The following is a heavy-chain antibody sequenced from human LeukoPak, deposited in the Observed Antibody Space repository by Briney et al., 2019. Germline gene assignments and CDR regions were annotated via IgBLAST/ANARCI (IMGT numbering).Heavy chain of an antibody. J-gene: IGHJ4*02. D-gene: IGHD1-1*01. CDR3: ARVHNWDFDY. Sequence: SETLSLTCTVSGGSISSYYWSWIRQPPGKGLEWIGYIYYSGSTNYNPSLKGRVTISVDTSKNQFSLKLSSVTAADTAVYYCARVHNWDFDYWGQGTLVTVSS. CDR2: IYYSGST. CDR1: GGSISSYY. V-gene: IGHV4-59*13.